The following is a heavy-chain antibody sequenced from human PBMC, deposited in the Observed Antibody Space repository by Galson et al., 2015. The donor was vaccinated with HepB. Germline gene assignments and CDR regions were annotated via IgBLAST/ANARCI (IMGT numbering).Heavy chain of an antibody. V-gene: IGHV3-23*01. Sequence: SLRLSCAASGFTFSSYAMSWVRQAPGKGLEWVSAISGSGGSTYYADSVKGRFTISRDNSKNTLYLQMNSLRAEDTAVYYCAKDGPPLRGVISNYFDYWGQGTLVTVSS. J-gene: IGHJ4*02. CDR3: AKDGPPLRGVISNYFDY. D-gene: IGHD3-10*01. CDR1: GFTFSSYA. CDR2: ISGSGGST.